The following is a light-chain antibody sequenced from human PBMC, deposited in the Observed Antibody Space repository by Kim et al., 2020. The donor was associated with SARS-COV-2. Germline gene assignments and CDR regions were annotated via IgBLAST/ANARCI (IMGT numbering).Light chain of an antibody. V-gene: IGKV3-15*01. CDR2: GAS. CDR3: QQYNNWPPWT. Sequence: VSPGERATLSCRASQSVSSNLAWYQQKPGQAPRLLIYGASTRATTIPARFIGSGSGTEFTLTISSLQSEDFAVYYCQQYNNWPPWTFGQGTKVEI. CDR1: QSVSSN. J-gene: IGKJ1*01.